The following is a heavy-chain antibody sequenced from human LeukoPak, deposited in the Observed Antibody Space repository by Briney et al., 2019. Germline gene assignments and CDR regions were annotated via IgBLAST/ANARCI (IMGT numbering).Heavy chain of an antibody. CDR3: AKDGITGTTSDY. CDR1: RFTFSSYA. Sequence: GGSLRLSCAASRFTFSSYAMSWVRQAPGKGLEWVSAIGADGGFTYYADSVRGRFTISRDNSKNTLYLQMHSLRAEDTAIYYCAKDGITGTTSDYWGQGTLVTVSS. D-gene: IGHD1-7*01. CDR2: IGADGGFT. J-gene: IGHJ4*02. V-gene: IGHV3-23*01.